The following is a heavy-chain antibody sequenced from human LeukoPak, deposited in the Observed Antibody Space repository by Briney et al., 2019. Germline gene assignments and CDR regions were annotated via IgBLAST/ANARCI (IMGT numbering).Heavy chain of an antibody. J-gene: IGHJ4*02. CDR2: SNPDSGGT. CDR3: ARTPGSAYEY. Sequence: ASVKVSCKASGYTFTDYYIHWVRQAPGQGREWMGWSNPDSGGTNYAQKFQGRVTMTRDTSISTAYMELTRLQSDDTAVYYCARTPGSAYEYWGQGTLVTVSS. CDR1: GYTFTDYY. V-gene: IGHV1-2*02. D-gene: IGHD3-22*01.